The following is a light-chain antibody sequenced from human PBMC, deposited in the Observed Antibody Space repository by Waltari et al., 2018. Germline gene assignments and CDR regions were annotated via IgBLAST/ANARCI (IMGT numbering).Light chain of an antibody. CDR3: QQGYNTRT. CDR2: AAS. J-gene: IGKJ1*01. CDR1: QGISSW. V-gene: IGKV1-12*01. Sequence: DIQMTQSPSSLSASVGDKVTITCRASQGISSWLAWYQQKPGKAPKLLIYAASSLQSGVPSRFSGSGSGTDYTLTISSLRPADFATYYCQQGYNTRTFGQGTKVEIK.